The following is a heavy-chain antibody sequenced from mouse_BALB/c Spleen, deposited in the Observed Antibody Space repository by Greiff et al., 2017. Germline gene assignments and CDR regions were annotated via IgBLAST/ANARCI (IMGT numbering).Heavy chain of an antibody. Sequence: EVMLVESGGGLVKPGGSLKLSCAASGFTFSSYAMSWVRQTPEKRLEWVATISSGGSYTYYPDSVKGRFTISRDNAKNTLYLQMSSLRSEDTAMYYCARPMDYWGQGTTLTVSS. CDR2: ISSGGSYT. CDR1: GFTFSSYA. CDR3: ARPMDY. V-gene: IGHV5-9-1*01. J-gene: IGHJ2*01.